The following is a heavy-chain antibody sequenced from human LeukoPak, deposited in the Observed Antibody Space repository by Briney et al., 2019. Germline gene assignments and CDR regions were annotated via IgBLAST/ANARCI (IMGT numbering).Heavy chain of an antibody. J-gene: IGHJ6*03. V-gene: IGHV3-30*02. CDR1: GFTFSSYG. Sequence: GGSLRLSCAASGFTFSSYGMHWVRQAPGKGLEWVAFIRYDGSNKYYADSVKGRFTISRDNSKNTLYLQMNSLRAEDTAVYYCAKGVRYHYYYMDVWGKGTTVTISS. CDR3: AKGVRYHYYYMDV. CDR2: IRYDGSNK. D-gene: IGHD4-23*01.